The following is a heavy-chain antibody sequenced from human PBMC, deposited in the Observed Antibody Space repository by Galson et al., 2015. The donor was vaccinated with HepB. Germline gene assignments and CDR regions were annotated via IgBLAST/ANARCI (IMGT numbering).Heavy chain of an antibody. J-gene: IGHJ4*02. CDR1: GFTFSNAW. Sequence: SLRLSCAASGFTFSNAWMSWVRQAPGKGLEWVGRIKSKTDGGTADYAAPVKGRFTISRDDSKNTLYLQMNSLKTEDTAVYYCWRFDYGDYHPFDYWGQGTLVTVSS. CDR3: WRFDYGDYHPFDY. CDR2: IKSKTDGGTA. D-gene: IGHD4-17*01. V-gene: IGHV3-15*01.